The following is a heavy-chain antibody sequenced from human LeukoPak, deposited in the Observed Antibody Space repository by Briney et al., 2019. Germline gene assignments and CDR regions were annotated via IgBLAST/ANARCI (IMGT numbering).Heavy chain of an antibody. CDR1: GFTFSSYS. V-gene: IGHV3-48*01. D-gene: IGHD2/OR15-2a*01. CDR3: AREPVYSNSWGAFDI. Sequence: GGSLRLSCAASGFTFSSYSMNWVRQAPGKGLEWLSYISLTTDFIYYSDSVKGRFTISRDNAKNSLYLQMNSLRAEDTAVYYCAREPVYSNSWGAFDIWGQGTMVTVSS. J-gene: IGHJ3*02. CDR2: ISLTTDFI.